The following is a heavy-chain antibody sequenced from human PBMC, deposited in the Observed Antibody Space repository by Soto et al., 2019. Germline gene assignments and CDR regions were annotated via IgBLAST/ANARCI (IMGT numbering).Heavy chain of an antibody. J-gene: IGHJ5*02. CDR1: GYPLTSYA. CDR2: INAGNGNT. Sequence: XPVKVSSKASGYPLTSYAMHWGRQAPGQRLEWMGWINAGNGNTKYSQKFQGRVTITRDTSASTAYMELSSLRSEDTAVYYCARVPRSWFDPWGQGTLVTVSS. V-gene: IGHV1-3*01. CDR3: ARVPRSWFDP.